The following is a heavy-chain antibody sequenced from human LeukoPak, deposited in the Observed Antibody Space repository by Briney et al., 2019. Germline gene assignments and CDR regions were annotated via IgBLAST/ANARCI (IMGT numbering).Heavy chain of an antibody. J-gene: IGHJ4*02. Sequence: SETLSLTCAVYGGSLRGYYWSWIRQPPGKGLEWIGEINHSGSTNYNPSLKSRAAISVDTSKNQFSLKLSSATAADTAVYYCARGRVSECTEQQLAFDYWGQGTLVTVSS. CDR2: INHSGST. V-gene: IGHV4-34*01. CDR1: GGSLRGYY. CDR3: ARGRVSECTEQQLAFDY. D-gene: IGHD6-13*01.